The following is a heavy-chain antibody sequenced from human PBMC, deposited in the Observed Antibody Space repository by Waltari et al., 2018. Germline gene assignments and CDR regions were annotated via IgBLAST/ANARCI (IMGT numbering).Heavy chain of an antibody. V-gene: IGHV3-30-3*01. CDR2: ISYDGSNK. CDR3: ARAGIAAAGTICGFDY. J-gene: IGHJ4*02. Sequence: QVQLVESGGGVVQPGRSLRLSCAASGFTFSSYAMPWVRQAHGKGLEWVAVISYDGSNKYYADSVKGRFTISRDNSKNTLYLQMNSLRAEDTAVYYCARAGIAAAGTICGFDYWGQGTLVTVSS. D-gene: IGHD6-13*01. CDR1: GFTFSSYA.